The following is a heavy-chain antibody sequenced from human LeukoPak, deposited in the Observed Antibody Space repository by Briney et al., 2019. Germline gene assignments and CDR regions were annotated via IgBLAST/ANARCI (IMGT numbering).Heavy chain of an antibody. J-gene: IGHJ5*02. CDR1: GGSISSSSYY. D-gene: IGHD2-15*01. CDR3: ARYYCSGSSCYSTNWFDP. V-gene: IGHV4-39*01. CDR2: IYYSGST. Sequence: PSETLSLTCTVPGGSISSSSYYWGWIRQPPGKGLEWIGSIYYSGSTYYNPSLKSRVTISVDTSKNQFSLKLSSVTAADTAVYYCARYYCSGSSCYSTNWFDPWGQGTLVTVSS.